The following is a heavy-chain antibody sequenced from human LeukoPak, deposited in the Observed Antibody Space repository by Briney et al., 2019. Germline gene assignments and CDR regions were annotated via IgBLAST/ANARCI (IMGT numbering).Heavy chain of an antibody. CDR3: ARGPRSGSPAGAFDI. Sequence: GGSLSLSCAASGFTFSSYAMSWVRQAPGKGLEGVSAISGSGGSTYYADSVKGRFTISRDNSKNTLYLQMNSLRAEDTAVYYCARGPRSGSPAGAFDIWGQGTMVTVSS. J-gene: IGHJ3*02. V-gene: IGHV3-23*01. CDR1: GFTFSSYA. CDR2: ISGSGGST. D-gene: IGHD1-26*01.